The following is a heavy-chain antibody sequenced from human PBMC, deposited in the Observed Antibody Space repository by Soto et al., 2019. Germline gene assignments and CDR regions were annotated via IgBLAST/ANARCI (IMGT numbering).Heavy chain of an antibody. Sequence: GGSMRLSFAASGYTFSSYSVSWVRQAPGKGLEWVSTITGSGSSTYYADSVKGRFTISRDNSKNTLYLQMNSLRAEDTAVYYRAKGGYCSWTSCYDIGDFGYWGQGTLVTVS. CDR1: GYTFSSYS. D-gene: IGHD2-2*01. J-gene: IGHJ4*02. CDR3: AKGGYCSWTSCYDIGDFGY. V-gene: IGHV3-23*01. CDR2: ITGSGSST.